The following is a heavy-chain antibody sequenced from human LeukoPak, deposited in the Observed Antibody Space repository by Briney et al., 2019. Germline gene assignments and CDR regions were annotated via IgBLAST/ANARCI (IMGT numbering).Heavy chain of an antibody. V-gene: IGHV1-2*02. J-gene: IGHJ6*02. CDR1: GYTFTSYY. CDR3: ARDAEYYYYGMDV. CDR2: INPNSGGT. Sequence: GASVKVSCKASGYTFTSYYMHWVRQAPGQGLEWMGWINPNSGGTNYAQKFQGRVTMTRDTSISTAYMELSRLRSDDTAVYYCARDAEYYYYGMDVWGQGTTVTVSS.